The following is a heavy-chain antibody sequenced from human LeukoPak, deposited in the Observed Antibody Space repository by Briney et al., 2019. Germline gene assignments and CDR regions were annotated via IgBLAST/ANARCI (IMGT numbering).Heavy chain of an antibody. Sequence: GGSLRLSCAASGFTFSSHTMNWVRQAPGKGLEWVSGISSSSSYLYYADSVKGRFTVSRDNAKNSLYLQMSSLRAEDTAVYYCARWADYGDNFDYWGQGSLVIVSS. D-gene: IGHD4-17*01. CDR2: ISSSSSYL. CDR3: ARWADYGDNFDY. J-gene: IGHJ4*02. V-gene: IGHV3-21*01. CDR1: GFTFSSHT.